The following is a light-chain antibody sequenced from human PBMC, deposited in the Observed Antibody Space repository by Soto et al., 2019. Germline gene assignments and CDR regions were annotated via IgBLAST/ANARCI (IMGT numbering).Light chain of an antibody. CDR3: GGWDDSLSGPV. CDR1: SADVGGYDY. CDR2: EVS. Sequence: QSALTQPPSASGSPGQSVTISCAGTSADVGGYDYVSWYQQLPGKAPKLMIYEVSKRPSGVPDRFSGSKSGNTASLTVSGLQAEDEADYYCGGWDDSLSGPVFGGGTKLTVL. J-gene: IGLJ2*01. V-gene: IGLV2-8*01.